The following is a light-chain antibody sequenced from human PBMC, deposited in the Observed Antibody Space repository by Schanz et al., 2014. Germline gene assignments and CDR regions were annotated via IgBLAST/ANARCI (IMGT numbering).Light chain of an antibody. CDR2: EGS. CDR1: SSDVGGYDH. Sequence: QSALTQPASVSGSPGQSITISCTGTSSDVGGYDHVSWHQQHPGKAPKLMIYEGSKRPSGVSNRISGSKSGNTASLTISGVQAEDEADYYCCSYAGSSTGVFGGGTKLTVL. V-gene: IGLV2-23*01. CDR3: CSYAGSSTGV. J-gene: IGLJ3*02.